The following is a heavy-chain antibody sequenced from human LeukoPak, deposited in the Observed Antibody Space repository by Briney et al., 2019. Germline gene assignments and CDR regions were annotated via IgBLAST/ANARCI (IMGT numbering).Heavy chain of an antibody. CDR2: IIPIFGTA. D-gene: IGHD6-6*01. Sequence: SVKVSCKASGGTLSSYAISWVRQAPGQGLEWMGGIIPIFGTANYAQKFQGRVTITTDESTSTAYMELSSLRSEDTAVYYCARLGIDQYSSSWLGYYYYMDVWGKGTTVTVSS. CDR1: GGTLSSYA. J-gene: IGHJ6*03. V-gene: IGHV1-69*05. CDR3: ARLGIDQYSSSWLGYYYYMDV.